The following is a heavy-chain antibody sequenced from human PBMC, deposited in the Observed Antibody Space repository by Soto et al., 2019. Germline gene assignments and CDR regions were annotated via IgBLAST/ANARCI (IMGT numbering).Heavy chain of an antibody. Sequence: LSLTCTVSCGSVSTGNYNLSWVRQTPGKVLEWIGNIFFTGSTHYNPSLTSRVTISVDTSKNQFSLELRSVTAADTAVYYCARDGHGMDVWGQGTTVTVSS. CDR3: ARDGHGMDV. V-gene: IGHV4-61*01. CDR2: IFFTGST. CDR1: CGSVSTGNYN. J-gene: IGHJ6*02.